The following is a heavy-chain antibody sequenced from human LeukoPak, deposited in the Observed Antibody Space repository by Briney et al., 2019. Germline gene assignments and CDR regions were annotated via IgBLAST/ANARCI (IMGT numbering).Heavy chain of an antibody. CDR2: ISYDGSNK. CDR1: GFTFSGSA. Sequence: GGSLRLSCAASGFTFSGSAMHWVRQAPGKGLEWVAVISYDGSNKYYADSVKGRFTISRDNSKNTLYLQMNSLRAEDTAVYYCARVAVRDLWFGEAYGMDVWGQGTMVTVSS. V-gene: IGHV3-30-3*01. J-gene: IGHJ6*02. CDR3: ARVAVRDLWFGEAYGMDV. D-gene: IGHD3-10*01.